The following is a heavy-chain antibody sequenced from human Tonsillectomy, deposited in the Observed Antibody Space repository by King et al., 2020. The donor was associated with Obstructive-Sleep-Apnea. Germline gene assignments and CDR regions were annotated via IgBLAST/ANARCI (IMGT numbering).Heavy chain of an antibody. J-gene: IGHJ6*02. CDR3: ARTGGTVTPFGVRYYGMDV. Sequence: VQLVESGAEVKKPGESLRISCKGSGYSFTGYWISWVRQMPGKGLEWMGRIDPSDSYTNYSPSFQGHVTISADKSISTAYLQWSSLKASDTAMYYCARTGGTVTPFGVRYYGMDVWGQGTTVTVSS. V-gene: IGHV5-10-1*01. CDR2: IDPSDSYT. D-gene: IGHD4-11*01. CDR1: GYSFTGYW.